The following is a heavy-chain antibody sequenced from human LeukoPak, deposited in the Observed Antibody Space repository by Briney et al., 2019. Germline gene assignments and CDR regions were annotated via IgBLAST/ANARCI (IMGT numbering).Heavy chain of an antibody. CDR2: ISGSGGST. Sequence: GGSLRLSCAASGFTFGSYAMSWVRQAPGKGLEWVSAISGSGGSTYYADSVKGRFTISRDNSKNTLYLQMNSLRAEDTAVYYCAKGEQLVQSPFDYWGQGTLVTVSS. D-gene: IGHD6-13*01. CDR1: GFTFGSYA. J-gene: IGHJ4*02. V-gene: IGHV3-23*01. CDR3: AKGEQLVQSPFDY.